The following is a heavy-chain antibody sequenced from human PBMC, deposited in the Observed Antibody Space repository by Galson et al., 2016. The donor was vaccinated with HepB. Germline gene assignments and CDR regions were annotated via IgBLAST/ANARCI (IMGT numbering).Heavy chain of an antibody. J-gene: IGHJ6*02. Sequence: SVKVSCKAAPYLFTTYGINWVRQAPGQGLEWMGWISTYSGDTYYSQKLQGRVTMTTDTFTKTAYMELRGLRSDDTAVYYCAREQGVGYGMDVWGQGTTVIVSS. D-gene: IGHD1-26*01. CDR2: ISTYSGDT. CDR3: AREQGVGYGMDV. CDR1: PYLFTTYG. V-gene: IGHV1-18*01.